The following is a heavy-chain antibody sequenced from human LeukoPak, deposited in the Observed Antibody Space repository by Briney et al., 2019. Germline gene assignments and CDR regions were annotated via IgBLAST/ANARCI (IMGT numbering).Heavy chain of an antibody. CDR2: IYQSGST. CDR3: ASSYDSSGYPFDY. D-gene: IGHD3-22*01. Sequence: PSETLSLTCTVSGYSIRNGYNWGWIRLSPGKGLEWLGSIYQSGSTYDNPSLKSRVSLSIDTSKNQFSLKLTSVTAADTAVYYCASSYDSSGYPFDYWGQGTLVTVSS. V-gene: IGHV4-38-2*02. CDR1: GYSIRNGYN. J-gene: IGHJ4*02.